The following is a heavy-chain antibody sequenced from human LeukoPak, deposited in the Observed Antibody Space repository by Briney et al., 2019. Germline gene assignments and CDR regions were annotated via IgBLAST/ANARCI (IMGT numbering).Heavy chain of an antibody. D-gene: IGHD6-13*01. CDR1: GFTSSSYS. J-gene: IGHJ4*02. Sequence: PGGSLRLSCAASGFTSSSYSMNWVRQAPGKGLEWVSSISSSSSYIYYADSVKGRFTISRDNAKNSLYLQMNSLRAEDTAVYYCARAPGLGSSWAFDYWGQGTLVTVSS. V-gene: IGHV3-21*01. CDR3: ARAPGLGSSWAFDY. CDR2: ISSSSSYI.